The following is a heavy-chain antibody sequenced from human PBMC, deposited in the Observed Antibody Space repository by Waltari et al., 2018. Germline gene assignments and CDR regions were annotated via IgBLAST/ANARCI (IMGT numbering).Heavy chain of an antibody. D-gene: IGHD3-3*01. CDR1: GFTFRSHW. Sequence: EVQLVESGGGLVQPGGSLRLSCAASGFTFRSHWMNWVRQAPGKGLEWVAIINKDGSKKFYVDSVRGRFTVSRDNAKNSLYLQMNSLRVDDTAVYYCARDEEWSSDRWGQGTLVTVSS. CDR3: ARDEEWSSDR. J-gene: IGHJ4*02. V-gene: IGHV3-7*03. CDR2: INKDGSKK.